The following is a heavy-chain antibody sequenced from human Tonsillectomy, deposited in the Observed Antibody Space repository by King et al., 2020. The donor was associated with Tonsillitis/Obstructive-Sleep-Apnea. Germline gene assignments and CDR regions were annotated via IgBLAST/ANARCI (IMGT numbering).Heavy chain of an antibody. V-gene: IGHV3-11*05. Sequence: VQLVESGGGLVKPGGSLRLSCAASGFTFSDYYMSWIRQAPGKGLEWVSYSSSSRTYTNYADSVKGRFTIPRDDVKNLLYLQMTSLRAEATAVYYCVRDVRDDSGGNPWMDVWGKGTTVTVSS. CDR3: VRDVRDDSGGNPWMDV. CDR1: GFTFSDYY. D-gene: IGHD4-23*01. CDR2: SSSSRTYT. J-gene: IGHJ6*04.